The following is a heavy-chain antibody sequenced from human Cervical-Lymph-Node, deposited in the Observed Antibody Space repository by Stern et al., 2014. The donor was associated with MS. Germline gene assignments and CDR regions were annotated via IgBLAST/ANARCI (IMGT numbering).Heavy chain of an antibody. CDR1: GFAFSTYG. V-gene: IGHV3-30*18. CDR2: MSYGGSNQ. J-gene: IGHJ4*02. D-gene: IGHD3-16*01. CDR3: AKAQGGHFDY. Sequence: VQLVESGGGVVQPGRSLRLSCAASGFAFSTYGMHWVRQAPGKGLEWVAVMSYGGSNQYYGDSVKGRFTISRDNSKNTLYLQMNSLRAEDTAVYYCAKAQGGHFDYWGQGTLVTVSS.